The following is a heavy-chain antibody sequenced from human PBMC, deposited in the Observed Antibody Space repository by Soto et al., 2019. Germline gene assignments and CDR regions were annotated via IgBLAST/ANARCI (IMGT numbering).Heavy chain of an antibody. CDR1: GFTFSNYG. CDR2: ISTSSGYV. D-gene: IGHD3-10*01. Sequence: GGALRLSCADSGFTFSNYGFNWVRRAPGRGLEWVSSISTSSGYVYYADSVTGRFTISRGNAKNSVYLEMTALRAEDTAVYYCTRDTFNMMRGVMRGTYYGMDVWGQGTTVNVSS. V-gene: IGHV3-21*01. J-gene: IGHJ6*02. CDR3: TRDTFNMMRGVMRGTYYGMDV.